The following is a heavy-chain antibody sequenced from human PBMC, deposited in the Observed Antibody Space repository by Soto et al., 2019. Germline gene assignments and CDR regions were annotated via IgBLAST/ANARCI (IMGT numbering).Heavy chain of an antibody. V-gene: IGHV1-24*01. D-gene: IGHD2-2*03. J-gene: IGHJ4*02. CDR3: ATGGYCSSTSCSFDY. CDR2: FDPEDGET. CDR1: GYTLTELS. Sequence: ASVKVSCKVSGYTLTELSMHWVLQAPGKGLEWMGGFDPEDGETIYAQKFQGRVTMTEDTSTDTAYMELSSLRSEDTAVYYCATGGYCSSTSCSFDYWGQGTLVTVSS.